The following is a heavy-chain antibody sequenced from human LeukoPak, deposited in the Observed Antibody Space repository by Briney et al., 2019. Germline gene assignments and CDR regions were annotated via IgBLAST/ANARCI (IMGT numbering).Heavy chain of an antibody. V-gene: IGHV3-74*01. CDR2: IKSDGSST. D-gene: IGHD2-15*01. Sequence: GGSLRLSCGASGFTFSGYWIHWVRQAPGKGLVWVSRIKSDGSSTTYADSVKGRFTISRDNAKNTLYLEMNSLRAEDTAVYYCARTFAAAHIDYWGQGTLVTVSS. J-gene: IGHJ4*02. CDR1: GFTFSGYW. CDR3: ARTFAAAHIDY.